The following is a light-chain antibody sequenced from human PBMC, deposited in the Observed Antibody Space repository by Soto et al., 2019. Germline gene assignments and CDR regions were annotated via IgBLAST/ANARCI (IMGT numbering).Light chain of an antibody. CDR3: QHGGA. J-gene: IGKJ3*01. V-gene: IGKV3-11*01. Sequence: EILLTQSPATLSLSAGERATLSCRAGQTISNYLAWYQQKPGQAPRLLIYDASNRATDIPARFSGSGSGTDFTLTIRSLEPDDFAVYYCQHGGAFGPGTKVEIK. CDR2: DAS. CDR1: QTISNY.